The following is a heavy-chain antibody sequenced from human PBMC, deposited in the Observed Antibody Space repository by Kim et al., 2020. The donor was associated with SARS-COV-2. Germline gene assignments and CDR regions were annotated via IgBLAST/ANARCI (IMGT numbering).Heavy chain of an antibody. V-gene: IGHV3-74*01. CDR1: GFTFSTYW. Sequence: GGSLRLSCAASGFTFSTYWMYWVRQAPGKGLVWVSRINSDGSRTNYADSVKGRFTISRDNAKNTLYLQMNSLRAEETAVYYCARPSSSSCPCYYMDGWGTGTTGTVSS. J-gene: IGHJ6*03. CDR3: ARPSSSSCPCYYMDG. CDR2: INSDGSRT. D-gene: IGHD2-2*01.